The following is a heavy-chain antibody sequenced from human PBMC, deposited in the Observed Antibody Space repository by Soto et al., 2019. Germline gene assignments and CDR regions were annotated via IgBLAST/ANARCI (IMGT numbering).Heavy chain of an antibody. V-gene: IGHV3-30*18. CDR3: AKERIEQYKGIPFLDY. CDR2: ISFDGSNK. J-gene: IGHJ4*02. D-gene: IGHD1-1*01. CDR1: GFPFSIHG. Sequence: GGSLRLSCAASGFPFSIHGMHWLRKSPGKGLEWVALISFDGSNKYYADSVRGRFTISRDNSKNNVDLQMSSLRVEDTAVYSCAKERIEQYKGIPFLDYWGQGTLVTVSS.